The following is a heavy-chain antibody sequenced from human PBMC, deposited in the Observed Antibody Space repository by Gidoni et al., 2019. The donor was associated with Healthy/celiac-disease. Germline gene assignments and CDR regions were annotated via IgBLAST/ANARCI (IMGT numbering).Heavy chain of an antibody. CDR1: GGSISSYY. CDR3: ARRSTYSMNLDY. D-gene: IGHD2-15*01. V-gene: IGHV4-59*01. Sequence: QVQLQESGPGLVKPSETLSLTCTVSGGSISSYYWSWIRQPPGKGLEWIGYIYYSGSTNYHPSLKSRVTIAVDTSKNQFSLKLSSVTAADTAVYYCARRSTYSMNLDYWGQGTLVTVSS. J-gene: IGHJ4*02. CDR2: IYYSGST.